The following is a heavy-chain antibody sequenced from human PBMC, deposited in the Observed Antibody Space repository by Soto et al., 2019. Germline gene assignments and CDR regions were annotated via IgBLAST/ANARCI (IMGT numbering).Heavy chain of an antibody. CDR3: ARLNGPQDIVVVVAARSGSFDI. CDR1: GXSFTSYW. Sequence: PGESLKISCKGSGXSFTSYWIGWVRQMPGKGLEWMGIIYPGDSDTRYSPSFQGQVTISADKSISTAYLQWSSLKASDTAMYYCARLNGPQDIVVVVAARSGSFDIWGQGTMVTVSS. V-gene: IGHV5-51*01. D-gene: IGHD2-15*01. J-gene: IGHJ3*02. CDR2: IYPGDSDT.